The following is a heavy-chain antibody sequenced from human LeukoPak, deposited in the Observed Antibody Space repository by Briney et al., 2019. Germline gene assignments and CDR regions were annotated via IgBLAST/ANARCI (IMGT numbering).Heavy chain of an antibody. Sequence: SETLSLTCTVSGGSISSSSYYWGWIRQPPGKGLEWIGSIYYSGSTNYNPSLKSRLTISVDTSKNQFSLRLSSVTAADTAVYYCARDSSDFWSGYYTNYYGVDVWGRGTTVTVSS. CDR3: ARDSSDFWSGYYTNYYGVDV. CDR2: IYYSGST. D-gene: IGHD3-3*01. CDR1: GGSISSSSYY. V-gene: IGHV4-39*07. J-gene: IGHJ6*02.